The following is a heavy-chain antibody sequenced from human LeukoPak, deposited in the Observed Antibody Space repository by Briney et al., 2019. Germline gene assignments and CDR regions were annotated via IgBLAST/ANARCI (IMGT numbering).Heavy chain of an antibody. CDR2: IYYSGST. CDR3: ARHSGYSSGWYVTLDAFDI. CDR1: GGSISSSSYY. Sequence: SETLSLTCTVSGGSISSSSYYWGWIRQPPGKGLEWIGSIYYSGSTYYNPSLKSRVTISVDTSKNQFSLKLSSVTAADTAVYYCARHSGYSSGWYVTLDAFDIWGQGTMVTVSS. J-gene: IGHJ3*02. D-gene: IGHD6-19*01. V-gene: IGHV4-39*01.